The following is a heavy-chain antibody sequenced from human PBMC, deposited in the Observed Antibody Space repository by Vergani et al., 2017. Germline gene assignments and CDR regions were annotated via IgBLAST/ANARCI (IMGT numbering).Heavy chain of an antibody. J-gene: IGHJ6*03. CDR2: IYPGDSDT. CDR1: GYSFTSYW. CDR3: AAHRAGVVATANDYYYYMDV. V-gene: IGHV5-51*01. Sequence: EVQLVQSGAEVKKPGESLKISCKGSGYSFTSYWIGWVRQMPGKGLEWMGIIYPGDSDTRYSPSFQGQVTISADKSISTAYLQWSSLKASDTAMYYCAAHRAGVVATANDYYYYMDVWGKGTTVTVSS. D-gene: IGHD2-15*01.